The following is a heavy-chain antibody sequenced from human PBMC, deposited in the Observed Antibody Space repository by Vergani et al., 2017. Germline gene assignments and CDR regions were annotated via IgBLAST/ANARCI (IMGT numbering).Heavy chain of an antibody. D-gene: IGHD3-22*01. J-gene: IGHJ4*02. CDR3: ARMGGYDEGDAFRIGYFDS. CDR1: GDSLSRGVYY. Sequence: QVQLQESGPGLVKPSQTLSLTCSVSGDSLSRGVYYWNWIRQHPGKGLEWIGYIYSTGRTHHNPSLRRRINMSVETSKNQFSLKLNSVTAADTAMYYCARMGGYDEGDAFRIGYFDSWGPGILVTVSS. CDR2: IYSTGRT. V-gene: IGHV4-31*03.